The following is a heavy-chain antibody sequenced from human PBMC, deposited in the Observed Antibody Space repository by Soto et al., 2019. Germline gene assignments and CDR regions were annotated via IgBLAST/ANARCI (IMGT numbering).Heavy chain of an antibody. CDR3: ARENHATFDY. CDR2: ISHDRGEK. V-gene: IGHV3-7*01. Sequence: VGSLRLSCAASGLNFSNHWMSWVRQAPGKGLEWVATISHDRGEKHYVDSVKGRFTISKDNAKNSLYLQVNSLRAEDTAVYYCARENHATFDYWGQGTQVTGSS. J-gene: IGHJ4*02. CDR1: GLNFSNHW.